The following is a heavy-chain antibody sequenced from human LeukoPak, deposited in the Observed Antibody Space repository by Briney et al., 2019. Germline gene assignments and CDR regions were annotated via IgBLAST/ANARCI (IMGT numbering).Heavy chain of an antibody. CDR3: AKDFVLGYYDSSGYLYYFDY. J-gene: IGHJ4*02. D-gene: IGHD3-22*01. V-gene: IGHV3-23*01. Sequence: GGSLRLSCAAYGFTFSSYAMSLVRQAPGKGLEWVSAISGSGGSTYYADSVKGRFTISRDNSKNTLYLQMNSLRAEDTAVYYCAKDFVLGYYDSSGYLYYFDYWGQGTLVTVSS. CDR2: ISGSGGST. CDR1: GFTFSSYA.